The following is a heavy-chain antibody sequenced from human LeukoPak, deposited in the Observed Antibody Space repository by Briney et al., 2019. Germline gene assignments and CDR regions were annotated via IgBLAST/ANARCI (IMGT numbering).Heavy chain of an antibody. CDR3: AREGSDSSGYFDY. CDR2: INPNSGVT. J-gene: IGHJ4*02. CDR1: GYTFSGFY. Sequence: ASVKVSCKASGYTFSGFYIHWVRQAPGQGLEWMGWINPNSGVTNYAQKFQGRVTMTRDTSTNTVYMDLSSLRSEDTAVYYCAREGSDSSGYFDYWGLGTLVTVSS. D-gene: IGHD3-22*01. V-gene: IGHV1-2*02.